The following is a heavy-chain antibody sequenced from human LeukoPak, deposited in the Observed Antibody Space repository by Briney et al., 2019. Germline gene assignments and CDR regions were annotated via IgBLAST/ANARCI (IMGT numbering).Heavy chain of an antibody. Sequence: GSLRLSCAASGFTFSSYWMSWVRQAPGKGLEWVANIKQDGSEKYYVDSVKGRFTISRDNAKNSLYLQTNSLRAEDTAVYYCARDHSDTAMDLYYFDYWGQGTLVTVSS. CDR3: ARDHSDTAMDLYYFDY. V-gene: IGHV3-7*01. CDR1: GFTFSSYW. CDR2: IKQDGSEK. D-gene: IGHD5-18*01. J-gene: IGHJ4*02.